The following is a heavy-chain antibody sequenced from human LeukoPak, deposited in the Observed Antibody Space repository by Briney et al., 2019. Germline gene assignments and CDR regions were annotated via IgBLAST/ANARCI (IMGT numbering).Heavy chain of an antibody. CDR3: ARARVNDY. Sequence: GGSLRLSCAVSGFPFSTFWMSWVRQAPGKGLEWVAVISYDGSNKYYADSVKGRFTISRDNSKNTLYLQMNSLRAEDTAVYYCARARVNDYWGQGTLVTVSS. CDR2: ISYDGSNK. CDR1: GFPFSTFW. D-gene: IGHD4-23*01. J-gene: IGHJ4*02. V-gene: IGHV3-30*03.